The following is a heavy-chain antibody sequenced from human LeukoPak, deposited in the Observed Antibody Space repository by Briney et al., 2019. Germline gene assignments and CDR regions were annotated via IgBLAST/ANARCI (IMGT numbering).Heavy chain of an antibody. CDR3: ARLGRRPVRGVTSGWFDP. D-gene: IGHD3-10*01. V-gene: IGHV4-39*07. CDR2: INHSGST. J-gene: IGHJ5*02. Sequence: SETLSLTCTVSGDSVSRSSYFWGWIRQPPGKGLEWIGEINHSGSTNYNPSLKSRVTISVDTSKNQFSLKLSSVTAADTAVYYCARLGRRPVRGVTSGWFDPWGQGTLVTVSS. CDR1: GDSVSRSSYF.